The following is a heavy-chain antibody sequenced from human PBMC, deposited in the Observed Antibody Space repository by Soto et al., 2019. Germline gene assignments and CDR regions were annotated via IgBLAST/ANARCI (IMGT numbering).Heavy chain of an antibody. Sequence: QVQLVQSGAEVKKPGASVKVSCKASGYTFTSYYMHWVRQAPGQGLEWMGIINPSGGSTSYAQKFQGRVTMTRDTSTSTVYMELSSLRSEDTAVYYCVRDMGLSGYLDHYYYYGMDVWGQGTTVTVSS. CDR3: VRDMGLSGYLDHYYYYGMDV. J-gene: IGHJ6*02. V-gene: IGHV1-46*01. CDR2: INPSGGST. CDR1: GYTFTSYY. D-gene: IGHD3-3*01.